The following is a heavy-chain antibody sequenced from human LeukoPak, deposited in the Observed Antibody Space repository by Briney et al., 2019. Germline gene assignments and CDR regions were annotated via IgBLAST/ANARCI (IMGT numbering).Heavy chain of an antibody. CDR2: IYENGGTT. D-gene: IGHD2-21*01. V-gene: IGHV3-23*01. CDR3: AKDFRIGYSAHFDY. Sequence: GGSLRLSYVGSGFTFRSHAMSWVRQAPEKGLEFVSGIYENGGTTYYADSVKGRFSISRDNSKNTLYLQMDSLRGEDTAVYYCAKDFRIGYSAHFDYWGQGALVTVSS. J-gene: IGHJ4*02. CDR1: GFTFRSHA.